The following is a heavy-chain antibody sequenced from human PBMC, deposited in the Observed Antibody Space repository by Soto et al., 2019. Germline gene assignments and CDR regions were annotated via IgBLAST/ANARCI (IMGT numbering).Heavy chain of an antibody. J-gene: IGHJ4*02. V-gene: IGHV1-18*01. CDR3: ARLAYCGCDCYSSVDH. CDR2: ISAYNGNT. Sequence: ASVKVSCKASGYTFTNSGISWVRQAPGQGLEWTGWISAYNGNTNYAQKLQGRVTMTTDTSTSTAYMELRSLRSDDTAVYYCARLAYCGCDCYSSVDHWGQGTLVTVPS. D-gene: IGHD2-21*02. CDR1: GYTFTNSG.